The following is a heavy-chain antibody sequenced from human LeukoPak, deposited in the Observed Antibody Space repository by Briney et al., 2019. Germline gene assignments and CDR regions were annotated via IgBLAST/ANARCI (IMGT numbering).Heavy chain of an antibody. CDR2: IYYSGST. CDR3: ARDLGYIGSPGAFDI. CDR1: GGSISSGDYY. Sequence: KTSETLSLTCTVSGGSISSGDYYWSWIRQPPGKGLEWIGYIYYSGSTYYNPSLKSRVTISVDTSKNQFSLKLSSVTAADTAVYYCARDLGYIGSPGAFDISGQGTMVTVSS. D-gene: IGHD1-26*01. V-gene: IGHV4-30-4*08. J-gene: IGHJ3*02.